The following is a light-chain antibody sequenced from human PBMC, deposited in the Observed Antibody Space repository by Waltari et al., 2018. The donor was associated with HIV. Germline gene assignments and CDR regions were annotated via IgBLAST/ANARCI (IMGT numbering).Light chain of an antibody. CDR1: SSDVGVSNF. J-gene: IGLJ2*01. CDR2: DVS. Sequence: QSALTQPRSVSGSPGPSVTISCTGTSSDVGVSNFVSWYQQHPGKAPKLMIDDVSKRPSGVPDRFSGSKSGNTASLTISGLQAEDEADYYCCSYAGSYPVVFGGGTKLTVL. V-gene: IGLV2-11*01. CDR3: CSYAGSYPVV.